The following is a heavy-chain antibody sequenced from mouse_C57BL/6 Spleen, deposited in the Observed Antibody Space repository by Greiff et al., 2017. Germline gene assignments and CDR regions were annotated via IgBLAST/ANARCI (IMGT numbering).Heavy chain of an antibody. CDR3: AENYSNYGYFDV. V-gene: IGHV1-55*01. D-gene: IGHD2-5*01. Sequence: QVQLQQPGAELVKPGASVKMSCKASGYTFTSYWITWVKQRPGQGLEWIGDIYPGSGSTNYNEKFKSKATLTVDTSSSTAYMQLSSLTSEDSAVYYCAENYSNYGYFDVWGTGTTVTVSS. CDR1: GYTFTSYW. CDR2: IYPGSGST. J-gene: IGHJ1*03.